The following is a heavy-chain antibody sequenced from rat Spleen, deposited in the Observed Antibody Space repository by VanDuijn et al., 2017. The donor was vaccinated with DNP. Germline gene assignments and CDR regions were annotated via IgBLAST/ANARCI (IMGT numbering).Heavy chain of an antibody. CDR3: ARDGQWDYLDY. V-gene: IGHV2-30*01. CDR2: VWIGGTT. CDR1: GFSLTNHH. J-gene: IGHJ2*01. D-gene: IGHD1-1*01. Sequence: QVQLRESGPGLVQPSQTLSLACTVSGFSLTNHHVHWVRQPSGKGLEWMGVVWIGGTTHISSIFKSRVSISRDTSKSQVFLEGNSLQSEDTATDYCARDGQWDYLDYWGQGVMVTVAS.